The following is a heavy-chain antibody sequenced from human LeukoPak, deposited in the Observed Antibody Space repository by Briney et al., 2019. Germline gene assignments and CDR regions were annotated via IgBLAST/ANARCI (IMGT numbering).Heavy chain of an antibody. CDR3: ARGRGSGSYYNELFFDY. CDR2: MNPNSGNT. CDR1: GYTFTSYD. Sequence: ASVKVSCKASGYTFTSYDINWVRQATGQGLEWMGWMNPNSGNTGYAQKFQGRVTMTRNTSISTAYMELSSLRSEDTAVYYCARGRGSGSYYNELFFDYWGQGTLVTVYS. J-gene: IGHJ4*02. D-gene: IGHD3-10*01. V-gene: IGHV1-8*01.